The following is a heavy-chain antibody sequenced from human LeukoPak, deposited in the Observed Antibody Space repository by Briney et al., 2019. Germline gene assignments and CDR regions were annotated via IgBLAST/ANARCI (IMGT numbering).Heavy chain of an antibody. CDR1: GFTVSSNY. CDR2: IYSGGST. D-gene: IGHD6-13*01. J-gene: IGHJ4*02. CDR3: AKLHPALYSSSWFLYYFDY. V-gene: IGHV3-66*04. Sequence: GGSLRLSCAASGFTVSSNYMSWVRQAPGKGLEWVSVIYSGGSTYYADSVKGRFTISRDNAKNSLYLQMNSLRAEDTAVYYCAKLHPALYSSSWFLYYFDYWGQGTLVTVSS.